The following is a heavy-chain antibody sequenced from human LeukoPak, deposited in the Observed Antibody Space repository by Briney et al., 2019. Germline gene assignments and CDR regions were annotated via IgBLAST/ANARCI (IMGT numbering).Heavy chain of an antibody. CDR1: GGSFSGYY. D-gene: IGHD3-10*01. J-gene: IGHJ4*02. Sequence: SETLSLTCAVYGGSFSGYYWSWIRQPPGKGLEWIGEINHSGSTNYNPSLKSRVTISVDTSKNQFSLKLSSVTAADTAVYYCACLRDRGVTTDSYYFDYWGQGTLVTVTS. CDR2: INHSGST. V-gene: IGHV4-34*01. CDR3: ACLRDRGVTTDSYYFDY.